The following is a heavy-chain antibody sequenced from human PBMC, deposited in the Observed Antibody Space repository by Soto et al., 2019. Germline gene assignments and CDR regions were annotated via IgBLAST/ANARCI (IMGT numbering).Heavy chain of an antibody. V-gene: IGHV4-39*01. CDR3: ARQPGDGSGRYYYYYMDV. D-gene: IGHD3-10*01. J-gene: IGHJ6*03. CDR1: GGSISSSSYY. CDR2: IYYGGST. Sequence: SETLSLTCTVSGGSISSSSYYWGWIRQPPGKGLEWIGDIYYGGSTYYNPSLKSRVTVSVDTSKNQFSLKLSSVTAADTAVYYCARQPGDGSGRYYYYYMDVWGKGTTVTVSS.